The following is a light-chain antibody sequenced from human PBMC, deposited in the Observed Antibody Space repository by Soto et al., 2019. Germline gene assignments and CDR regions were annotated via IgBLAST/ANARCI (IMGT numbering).Light chain of an antibody. V-gene: IGLV2-23*01. CDR2: EGN. J-gene: IGLJ1*01. Sequence: QSALTQPASVSGSPGQSITISCTGTSSDVGSYNLVSWYQQHPGKAPKLMIYEGNKRPSGVSNRFSGSKSANTASLTISGLQSEDEADYYCCLYAGTTTFVFGTGTKVTVL. CDR1: SSDVGSYNL. CDR3: CLYAGTTTFV.